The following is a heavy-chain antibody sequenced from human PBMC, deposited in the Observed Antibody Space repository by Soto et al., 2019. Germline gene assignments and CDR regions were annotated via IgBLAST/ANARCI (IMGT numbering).Heavy chain of an antibody. CDR3: GRESSSGRRERIDN. V-gene: IGHV3-33*01. CDR2: IRYDGTNT. CDR1: RFTVSHHC. D-gene: IGHD6-19*01. Sequence: GGPVRRSFSYSRFTVSHHCMRWFRPPPPKGLEWVTVIRYDGTNTFYADSVKGRFNISRDISENTVFLQMNSLRAEDTAVYYCGRESSSGRRERIDNWGQGTRVNVS. J-gene: IGHJ4*02.